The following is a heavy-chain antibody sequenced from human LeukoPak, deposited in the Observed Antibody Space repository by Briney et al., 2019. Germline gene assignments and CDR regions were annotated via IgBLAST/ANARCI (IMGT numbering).Heavy chain of an antibody. CDR2: IYTSGST. V-gene: IGHV4-4*07. Sequence: PSETLSLTCTASGGSISSYYWSWIRQPAGKGLEWIGRIYTSGSTNYNPSLKSRVTMSVDTSKNQFSLKLSSVTAADTAVYYCARDQGYSSSWYPGDYYYGMDVWGQGTTVTVSS. CDR3: ARDQGYSSSWYPGDYYYGMDV. D-gene: IGHD6-13*01. J-gene: IGHJ6*02. CDR1: GGSISSYY.